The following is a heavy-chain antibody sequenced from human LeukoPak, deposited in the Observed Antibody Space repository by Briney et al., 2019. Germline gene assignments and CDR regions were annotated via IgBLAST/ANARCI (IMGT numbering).Heavy chain of an antibody. Sequence: PGRSLRLSCAASGFTFSTYNMHWVHQAPGKGLEWVSSISSSSNYIYYADSVKGRFTISRDNAKNSLYLQMNSLRAEDTGVYYCARDVGASAPDAFDIWGQGTMVTVSS. J-gene: IGHJ3*02. V-gene: IGHV3-21*01. CDR3: ARDVGASAPDAFDI. D-gene: IGHD1-26*01. CDR1: GFTFSTYN. CDR2: ISSSSNYI.